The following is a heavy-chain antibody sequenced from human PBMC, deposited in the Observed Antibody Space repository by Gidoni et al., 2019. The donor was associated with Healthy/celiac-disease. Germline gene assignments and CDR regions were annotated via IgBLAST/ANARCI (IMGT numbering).Heavy chain of an antibody. D-gene: IGHD3-10*01. CDR3: ARQVVGGKDIWFGEVGGRGQNYGMDV. CDR1: GGSISIYY. J-gene: IGHJ6*02. CDR2: IYYSGST. Sequence: QVQLQESGPGLVKPSETLSLTCTVSGGSISIYYWSWIRQPPGKGLVWIGYIYYSGSTNYNPSLKSRVTISVDTSKNQFSLKLSSVTAADTAVYYCARQVVGGKDIWFGEVGGRGQNYGMDVWGQGTTVTVSS. V-gene: IGHV4-59*08.